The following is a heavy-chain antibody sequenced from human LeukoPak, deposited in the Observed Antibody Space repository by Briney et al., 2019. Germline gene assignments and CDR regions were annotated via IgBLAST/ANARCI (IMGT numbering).Heavy chain of an antibody. Sequence: GASVKVSCKASGYTFTSYDINWVRQATGQGLEWMGWMNPNSGNTGYAQKFQGRVTMTRNTSISTAYMELSSLRSEDTAVYYCARGYSYGYVYYFDYWGQGTLVTVSS. CDR3: ARGYSYGYVYYFDY. J-gene: IGHJ4*02. V-gene: IGHV1-8*01. CDR2: MNPNSGNT. CDR1: GYTFTSYD. D-gene: IGHD5-18*01.